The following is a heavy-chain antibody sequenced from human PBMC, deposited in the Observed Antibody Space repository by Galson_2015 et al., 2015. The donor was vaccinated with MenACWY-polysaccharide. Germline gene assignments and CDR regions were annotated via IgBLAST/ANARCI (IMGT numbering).Heavy chain of an antibody. V-gene: IGHV4-59*01. CDR1: DGSISGYY. D-gene: IGHD2-15*01. CDR2: IYYSGNT. J-gene: IGHJ4*02. Sequence: SETLSLTCSVSDGSISGYYWSWIRQPPGKELEWIGYIYYSGNTNYNPSLKSRVTISVYTSKNQFSLKLNSVTAADTAVYYCARGGASGGSLDYWGQGTLVTVSS. CDR3: ARGGASGGSLDY.